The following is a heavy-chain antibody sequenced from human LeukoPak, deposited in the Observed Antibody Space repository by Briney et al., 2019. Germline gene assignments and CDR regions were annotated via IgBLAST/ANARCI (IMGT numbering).Heavy chain of an antibody. CDR2: IDPSDSYT. CDR1: GYSFTSSW. Sequence: GESLKISCKGSGYSFTSSWITWVRQMPGKGLECMGRIDPSDSYTNYSPSFQGHVTISADKSISTAYLQWSSLKASDTAMYYCATLGRSSSSHWGQGTLVTVSS. J-gene: IGHJ4*02. CDR3: ATLGRSSSSH. V-gene: IGHV5-10-1*01. D-gene: IGHD6-6*01.